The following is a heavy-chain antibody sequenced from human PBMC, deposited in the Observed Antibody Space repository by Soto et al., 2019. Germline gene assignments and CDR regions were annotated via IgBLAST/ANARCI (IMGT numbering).Heavy chain of an antibody. CDR3: ARGEQYSGRIFDY. D-gene: IGHD1-26*01. J-gene: IGHJ4*01. CDR2: TYYRSKWYY. V-gene: IGHV6-1*01. Sequence: PSQTLSLTCAVTGDSVSSNSAGWSWVRQSPSRGLEWLGRTYYRSKWYYEYAVSVRGRITINPDTSKNQYSLQLNSVTPEDTAVYFCARGEQYSGRIFDYWGQGTLVTVSS. CDR1: GDSVSSNSAG.